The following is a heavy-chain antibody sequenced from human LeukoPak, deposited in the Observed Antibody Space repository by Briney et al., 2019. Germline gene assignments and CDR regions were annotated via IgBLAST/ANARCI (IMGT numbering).Heavy chain of an antibody. Sequence: GGPLRLFCAACGLIFCNNWMHWLRQARGKGLVWVSRINSDGGGALYADSVKRLFTVSRDNAKNTLYLQMNRLSAEDTAVSYCASDVPHNWFDTWGQGTLVTVSS. CDR2: INSDGGGA. V-gene: IGHV3-74*01. CDR1: GLIFCNNW. CDR3: ASDVPHNWFDT. J-gene: IGHJ5*02.